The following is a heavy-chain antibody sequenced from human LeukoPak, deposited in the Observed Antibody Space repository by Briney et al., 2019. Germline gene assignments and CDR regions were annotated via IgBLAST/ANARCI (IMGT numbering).Heavy chain of an antibody. CDR1: GFTFSNYV. J-gene: IGHJ4*02. CDR2: IISNGGST. Sequence: GGSLRLSCSASGFTFSNYVMHWVRQAPGKGLEDVSAIISNGGSTYYADSVKSRVTISRDNSKNTVFLQMSSLRTEDTAVYFCVKDDRYYYDSSGYPSWGQGTLVTVSS. CDR3: VKDDRYYYDSSGYPS. D-gene: IGHD3-22*01. V-gene: IGHV3-64D*09.